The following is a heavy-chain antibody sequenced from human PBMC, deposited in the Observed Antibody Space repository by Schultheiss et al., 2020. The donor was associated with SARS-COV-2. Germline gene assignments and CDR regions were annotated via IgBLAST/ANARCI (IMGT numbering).Heavy chain of an antibody. D-gene: IGHD3-10*01. Sequence: SETLSLTCAVSGGSISSGGYSWSWIRQHPGKGLEWIWYIYYSGSTYYNPSLKSRVTISVDTSKNQFSLKLSSVTAADTAVYYCARGSMVQEGFDYWGQGTLVTVSS. CDR3: ARGSMVQEGFDY. J-gene: IGHJ4*02. CDR2: IYYSGST. CDR1: GGSISSGGYS. V-gene: IGHV4-31*11.